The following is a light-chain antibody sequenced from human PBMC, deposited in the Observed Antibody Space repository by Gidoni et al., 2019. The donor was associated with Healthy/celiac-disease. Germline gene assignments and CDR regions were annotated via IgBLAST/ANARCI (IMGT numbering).Light chain of an antibody. CDR3: QQYNNWPPWT. J-gene: IGKJ1*01. CDR2: GAS. CDR1: QSVSSN. V-gene: IGKV3-15*01. Sequence: EIVMTQSPATLSVSPGERATLSCRASQSVSSNLACYQQIPGQAPRLLIYGASTRATGIPARFSGSGSGTEFTLTISSLQSEDFAVYYCQQYNNWPPWTFGQGTKVEIK.